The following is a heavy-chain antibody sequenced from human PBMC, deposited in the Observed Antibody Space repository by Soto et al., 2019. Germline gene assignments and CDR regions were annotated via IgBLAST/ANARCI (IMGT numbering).Heavy chain of an antibody. CDR1: GGSISSYY. J-gene: IGHJ6*02. CDR3: AGEGTWSGYYYYAMDV. Sequence: QVQLQESGPGLVKPSETLSLTCTVSGGSISSYYWNWIRQPPGKGLEWIGYIYYSGSTNYSPSLKVRVTISVDTSKNQFSLKLRSVTAADTAVYYCAGEGTWSGYYYYAMDVWGQGTTVTVSS. V-gene: IGHV4-59*08. D-gene: IGHD2-15*01. CDR2: IYYSGST.